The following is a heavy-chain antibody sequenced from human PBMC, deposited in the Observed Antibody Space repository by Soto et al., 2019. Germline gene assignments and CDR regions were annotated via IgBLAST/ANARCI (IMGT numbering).Heavy chain of an antibody. CDR3: AGEGGDFWSGYSGLNWFDP. CDR1: GFTFSSYG. Sequence: QVQLVESGGGVVQPGRSLRLSCAASGFTFSSYGMHWVRQAPGKGLEWVAVISYDGSNKYYADSVKGRFTISRDNSKNTLYLQMNSLRAEDTAVYYWAGEGGDFWSGYSGLNWFDPWGQGTLVTVSS. J-gene: IGHJ5*02. CDR2: ISYDGSNK. V-gene: IGHV3-30*03. D-gene: IGHD3-3*01.